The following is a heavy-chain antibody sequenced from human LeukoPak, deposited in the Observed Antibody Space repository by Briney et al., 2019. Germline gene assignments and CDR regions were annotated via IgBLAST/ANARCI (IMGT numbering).Heavy chain of an antibody. Sequence: GGSLRLSCAVSGFTFSNYWMSWARQSPGKGLEWVANIYLDGSRAYYVDSVKGRFTISRDNAKNSLFLQMNSLSAEDTAVYYCAELGITMIGGVWGKGTTVTISS. CDR2: IYLDGSRA. CDR3: AELGITMIGGV. V-gene: IGHV3-7*01. D-gene: IGHD3-10*02. J-gene: IGHJ6*04. CDR1: GFTFSNYW.